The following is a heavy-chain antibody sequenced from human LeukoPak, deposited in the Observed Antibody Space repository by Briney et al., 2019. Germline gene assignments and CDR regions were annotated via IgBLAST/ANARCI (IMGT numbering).Heavy chain of an antibody. CDR1: GFTFDDFA. CDR2: ITWSRTVV. CDR3: AKGQKRDIAVAGTNWFDP. D-gene: IGHD6-19*01. V-gene: IGHV3-9*01. Sequence: PGRSLRLSCAASGFTFDDFAMHWVRQAPGKALEWVSGITWSRTVVGYGDSVKGRFTISRDNAKNSLYLQMNSLRAEDTALYYCAKGQKRDIAVAGTNWFDPWGQGTLVTVSS. J-gene: IGHJ5*02.